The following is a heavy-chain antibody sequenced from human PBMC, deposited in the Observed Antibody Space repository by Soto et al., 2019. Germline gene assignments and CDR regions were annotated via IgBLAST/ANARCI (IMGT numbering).Heavy chain of an antibody. CDR3: ARESSKSWFDP. CDR2: TYFRFKWFN. Sequence: PSQTLSLTCAISGDSVSCSSAAWCWIRQSPSRGLEWLGRTYFRFKWFNDYAVSVKSRMTISPDTSKNQFSLHVNSVSPEDTAVYYCARESSKSWFDPWGQGTLVTVSS. CDR1: GDSVSCSSAA. D-gene: IGHD4-4*01. V-gene: IGHV6-1*01. J-gene: IGHJ5*02.